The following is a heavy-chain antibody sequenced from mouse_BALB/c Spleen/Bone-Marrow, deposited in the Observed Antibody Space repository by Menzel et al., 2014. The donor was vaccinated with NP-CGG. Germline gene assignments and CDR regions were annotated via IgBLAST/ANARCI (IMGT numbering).Heavy chain of an antibody. CDR1: GFNIKDTY. CDR3: ASYRYDWYFDG. J-gene: IGHJ1*01. Sequence: VQLQQSGAELVKPGASVKLSCTASGFNIKDTYLHWVKQRPEQGLEWIGRIDPANGNTKYDPKFQGKATITADTSSNTAYLQLSSLTSEDTAVYYCASYRYDWYFDGWGAGTTVTVSS. D-gene: IGHD2-14*01. CDR2: IDPANGNT. V-gene: IGHV14-3*02.